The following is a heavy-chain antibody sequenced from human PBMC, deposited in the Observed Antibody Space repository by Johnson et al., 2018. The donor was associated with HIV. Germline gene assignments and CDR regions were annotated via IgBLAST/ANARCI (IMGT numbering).Heavy chain of an antibody. Sequence: VQLVESGGGLVQPGRSLRLSCVVSGFNFADYAMHWVRQVPGKGLEWVSGISWNGGSTGYADSVKGRFTISRYTAKNSLYLKMNSLRAEDTALYYCAASPEDLLAFDIWGQGTMVTVSS. D-gene: IGHD2-15*01. CDR2: ISWNGGST. J-gene: IGHJ3*02. V-gene: IGHV3-9*01. CDR1: GFNFADYA. CDR3: AASPEDLLAFDI.